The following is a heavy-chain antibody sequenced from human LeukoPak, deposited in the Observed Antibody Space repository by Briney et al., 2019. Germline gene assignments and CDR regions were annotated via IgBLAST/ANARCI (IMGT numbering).Heavy chain of an antibody. J-gene: IGHJ4*02. D-gene: IGHD1-1*01. CDR3: AKPNGPRPYYFDY. V-gene: IGHV3-30*02. Sequence: GGSLRLSCAASGFTFSDYSMHWVRQAPGKGLNWVAFIRYDGNNKYYADSVKGRFTISRDNSKNTLYLQMNSLRAEDTAVYYCAKPNGPRPYYFDYWGQGTLVTVSS. CDR2: IRYDGNNK. CDR1: GFTFSDYS.